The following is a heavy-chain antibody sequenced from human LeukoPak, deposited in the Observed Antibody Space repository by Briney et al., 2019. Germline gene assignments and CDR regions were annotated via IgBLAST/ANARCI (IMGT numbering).Heavy chain of an antibody. CDR1: GFTLGSCG. CDR3: ARLRLGYCSGGSCPYFDY. D-gene: IGHD2-15*01. CDR2: IRSDGSNK. Sequence: GGSLRLSCAASGFTLGSCGMHWVRQAPGKGLEWVAFIRSDGSNKNYADSVKGRFTISRDNAKNTLYLQMNSLRAEDTAVYYCARLRLGYCSGGSCPYFDYWGQGTLVTVSS. V-gene: IGHV3-30*02. J-gene: IGHJ4*02.